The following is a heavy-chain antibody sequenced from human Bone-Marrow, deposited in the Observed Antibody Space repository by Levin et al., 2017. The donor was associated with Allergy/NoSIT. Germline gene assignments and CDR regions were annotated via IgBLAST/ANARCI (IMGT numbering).Heavy chain of an antibody. Sequence: GGSLRLSCKASGGTFSSYAISWVRQAPGQGLEWMGRIIPILGIANYAQKFQGRVTITADKSTSTAYMELSSLRSEDTAVYYCARRYSSGWYSSYYGMDVWGQGTTVTVSS. CDR3: ARRYSSGWYSSYYGMDV. V-gene: IGHV1-69*04. CDR1: GGTFSSYA. CDR2: IIPILGIA. J-gene: IGHJ6*02. D-gene: IGHD6-19*01.